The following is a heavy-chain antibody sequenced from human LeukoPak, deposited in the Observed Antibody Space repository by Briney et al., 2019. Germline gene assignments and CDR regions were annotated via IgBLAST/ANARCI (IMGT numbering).Heavy chain of an antibody. CDR2: IRYDGSNK. J-gene: IGHJ6*03. Sequence: GGSLRLSCAASGFTFSSYGMHWVRQAPGKGLEWVAFIRYDGSNKYCADSVKGRFTISRDNAKNSLYLQMNSLRAEDTAVYYCARFGGNYYYYYYMDVWGKGTTVTVSS. D-gene: IGHD3-10*01. CDR1: GFTFSSYG. CDR3: ARFGGNYYYYYYMDV. V-gene: IGHV3-30*02.